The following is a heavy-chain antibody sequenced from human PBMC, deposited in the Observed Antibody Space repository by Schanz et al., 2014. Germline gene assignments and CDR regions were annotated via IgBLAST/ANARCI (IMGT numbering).Heavy chain of an antibody. CDR3: ARDGEAAAGCDY. Sequence: QVQLVQSGAEVMKPGSSVKVSCKASGGTFSSYTINWVRQAPGQGLEWMGRIIPILGITNVAQTFQDRVTMTADKSTSTVYMELSSLRSEDTAVYYCARDGEAAAGCDYWGQGTLVTVSS. V-gene: IGHV1-69*08. CDR2: IIPILGIT. J-gene: IGHJ4*02. CDR1: GGTFSSYT. D-gene: IGHD6-13*01.